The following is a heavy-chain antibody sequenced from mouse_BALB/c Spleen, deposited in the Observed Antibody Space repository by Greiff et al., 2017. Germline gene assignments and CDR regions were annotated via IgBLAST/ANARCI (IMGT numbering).Heavy chain of an antibody. Sequence: DVKLQESGPGLVKPSQSLSLTCTVTGYSITSDYAWNWIRQFPGNKLEWMGYISYSGSTSYNPSLKSRISITRDTSKNQFFLQLNSVTTEDTATYYCARRIYDGYYRYFDYWGQGTTLTVSS. V-gene: IGHV3-2*02. D-gene: IGHD2-3*01. CDR1: GYSITSDYA. CDR3: ARRIYDGYYRYFDY. CDR2: ISYSGST. J-gene: IGHJ2*01.